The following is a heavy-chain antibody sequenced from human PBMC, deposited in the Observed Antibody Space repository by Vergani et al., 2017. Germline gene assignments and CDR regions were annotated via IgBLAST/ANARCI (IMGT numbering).Heavy chain of an antibody. CDR1: GDSVISTDYH. J-gene: IGHJ4*02. Sequence: QLQESGPGLVKPSETLSLTCTVSGDSVISTDYHWGWIRQPPGKGLEWVGSMDYSGSTSYNPSLESRISISFETPKNQVSLRLTSVTAADTAVYYCASKRGACLAAYCHSYDFWGPGTLVGVSS. D-gene: IGHD2-15*01. V-gene: IGHV4-39*01. CDR3: ASKRGACLAAYCHSYDF. CDR2: MDYSGST.